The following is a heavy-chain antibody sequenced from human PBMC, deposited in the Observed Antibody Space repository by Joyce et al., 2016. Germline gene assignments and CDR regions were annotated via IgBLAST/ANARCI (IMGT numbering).Heavy chain of an antibody. J-gene: IGHJ4*02. V-gene: IGHV3-30*18. Sequence: QAQLVESGGGVVQPGRSLSLSCAVSGFTFRSYGMHWVRQAPGKGREWVAVISNDGKNKNYADSVKGRFTVSRDNSKKILSLQMNSLRPEDTAVYYCAKDRETSAVLDFWGQGTPVTVSS. CDR2: ISNDGKNK. D-gene: IGHD6-25*01. CDR3: AKDRETSAVLDF. CDR1: GFTFRSYG.